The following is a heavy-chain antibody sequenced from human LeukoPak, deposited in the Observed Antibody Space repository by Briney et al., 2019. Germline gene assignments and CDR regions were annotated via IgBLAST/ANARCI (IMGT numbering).Heavy chain of an antibody. CDR3: ARVDTAMSAFDP. Sequence: SETLSLTCAVYGGSSSGYYWSRIRQPPGKGLEWIGQINHSGTTNYNPSLKSRVTISVDTSKNQLSLKLSSVTAADTAVYYCARVDTAMSAFDPWGQGTLVTVSS. CDR2: INHSGTT. CDR1: GGSSSGYY. V-gene: IGHV4-34*01. J-gene: IGHJ5*02. D-gene: IGHD5-18*01.